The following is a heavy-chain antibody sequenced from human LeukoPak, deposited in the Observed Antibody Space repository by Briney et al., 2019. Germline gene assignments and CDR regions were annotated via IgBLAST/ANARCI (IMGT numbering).Heavy chain of an antibody. CDR3: ARVKYYYGSGTS. J-gene: IGHJ4*02. CDR2: IYYSGST. V-gene: IGHV4-30-4*08. Sequence: SETLSLTCSVSGGSITSSSYYWGWIRQPPGKGLEWIGYIYYSGSTYYNPSLKSRVTISVDTSKNQFSLKLSSVTAADTAVYYCARVKYYYGSGTSWGQGTLVTVSS. D-gene: IGHD3-10*01. CDR1: GGSITSSSYY.